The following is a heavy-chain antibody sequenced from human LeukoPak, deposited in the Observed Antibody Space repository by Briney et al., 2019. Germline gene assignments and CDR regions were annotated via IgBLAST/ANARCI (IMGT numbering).Heavy chain of an antibody. V-gene: IGHV4-39*01. CDR1: GGSISSNSYY. CDR3: ARQRIGGSCTFDY. J-gene: IGHJ4*02. Sequence: SETLSLTCTVSGGSISSNSYYWGWIRQPPGKGLEWIGSIYYSGSTYYNPSLKSRVTISVDTSKNQFSLKLSSVTAADTAVYYCARQRIGGSCTFDYWGQGTLVTVSS. CDR2: IYYSGST. D-gene: IGHD2-15*01.